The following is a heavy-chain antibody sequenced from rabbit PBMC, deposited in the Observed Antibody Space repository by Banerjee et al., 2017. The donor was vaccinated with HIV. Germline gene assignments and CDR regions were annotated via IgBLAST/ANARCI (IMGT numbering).Heavy chain of an antibody. V-gene: IGHV1S45*01. J-gene: IGHJ4*01. CDR2: IGVSSGTT. CDR3: AGRADYTDGGDLDL. D-gene: IGHD2-1*01. CDR1: GFSFSTGYY. Sequence: QQQLEESGGRLVQPAGSLTLTCTASGFSFSTGYYICWLRQARGKGLELISRIGVSSGTTYYASWAKGRFTISKASSTMVTLQLTSLTAADTASYFCAGRADYTDGGDLDLWGPGTLVTVS.